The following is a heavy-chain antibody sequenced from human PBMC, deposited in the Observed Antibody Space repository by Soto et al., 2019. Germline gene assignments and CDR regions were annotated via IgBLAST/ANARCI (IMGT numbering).Heavy chain of an antibody. Sequence: QVQLVQSGAEVRKPGSSVTVSCKASGGTFSNSAISWVRQSPGQGLEWMGGIIPIVGTGSYAQKFQGRVTITADEPTTTAYMELSSLRFEDTAVYYCARVVILVPAASTTFYYHMDVWGPGTTVTGAS. J-gene: IGHJ6*02. V-gene: IGHV1-69*01. D-gene: IGHD2-2*01. CDR3: ARVVILVPAASTTFYYHMDV. CDR1: GGTFSNSA. CDR2: IIPIVGTG.